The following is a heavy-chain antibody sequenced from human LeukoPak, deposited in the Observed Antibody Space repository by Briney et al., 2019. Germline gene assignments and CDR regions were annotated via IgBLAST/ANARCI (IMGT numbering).Heavy chain of an antibody. J-gene: IGHJ4*02. D-gene: IGHD3-22*01. Sequence: ASVKVSCKASGYTFTSYYMHWVRQAPGQGLEWMGIINPSGGSTSYAQKFQGRVTMTRDTSTSTVYMELSSLRSEDTAVYYCASSHYYDSSGYYYLFDYWGQGTLDAVSS. CDR2: INPSGGST. CDR3: ASSHYYDSSGYYYLFDY. CDR1: GYTFTSYY. V-gene: IGHV1-46*01.